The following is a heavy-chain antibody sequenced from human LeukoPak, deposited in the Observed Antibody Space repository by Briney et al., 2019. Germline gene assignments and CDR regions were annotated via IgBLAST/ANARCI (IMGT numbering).Heavy chain of an antibody. D-gene: IGHD3-22*01. CDR1: GGTFSSYA. J-gene: IGHJ3*02. CDR3: ARRYYDSSELAFDI. Sequence: SVKVSCKASGGTFSSYAISWVRQASGQGLEWMGGIIPIFGTANYAQKFQGRVTITADESTSTAYMELSSLRSEDTAVYYCARRYYDSSELAFDIWGQGTMVTVSS. V-gene: IGHV1-69*13. CDR2: IIPIFGTA.